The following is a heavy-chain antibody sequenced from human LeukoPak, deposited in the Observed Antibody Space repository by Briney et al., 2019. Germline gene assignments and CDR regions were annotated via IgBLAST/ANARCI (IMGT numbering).Heavy chain of an antibody. V-gene: IGHV3-7*01. CDR2: IRQDGREK. D-gene: IGHD3-10*01. CDR3: AREGVGGFDS. CDR1: GFTFTSYW. J-gene: IGHJ5*01. Sequence: GGSLRLSCAASGFTFTSYWLSWVRQAPGKGLEWVANIRQDGREKSYADSVKGRFTISRDNAKTSVYLQMNSLRVEDAAVYYCAREGVGGFDSWGQGTLVTVSS.